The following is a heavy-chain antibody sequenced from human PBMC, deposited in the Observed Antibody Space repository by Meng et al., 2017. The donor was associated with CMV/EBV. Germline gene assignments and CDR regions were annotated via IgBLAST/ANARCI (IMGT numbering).Heavy chain of an antibody. V-gene: IGHV1-69*10. CDR3: ARGDGSSHLGFDY. J-gene: IGHJ4*02. CDR1: GGTFSSYA. D-gene: IGHD6-6*01. Sequence: SSVKVSCKASGGTFSSYAISWVRQAPGQGLEWMGGIIPILGIANYAQKFQGRVTITADKSTSTAYMELNSLGSEDPAVDYYARGDGSSHLGFDYWGQGTLVTVSS. CDR2: IIPILGIA.